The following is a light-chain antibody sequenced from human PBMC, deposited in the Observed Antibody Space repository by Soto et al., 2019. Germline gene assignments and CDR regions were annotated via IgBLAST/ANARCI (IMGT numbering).Light chain of an antibody. CDR2: EVS. V-gene: IGLV2-8*01. CDR1: SSDVGGYYY. Sequence: QSALTQPPSAAGSPGQSVTISCTGTSSDVGGYYYVSWYQQHPGKAPKLMIYEVSKRPSGVPDRFSGSKSGNTASLTVSGLQAEDEADYYCSSYAGSNNKVFGTGTKLTVL. CDR3: SSYAGSNNKV. J-gene: IGLJ1*01.